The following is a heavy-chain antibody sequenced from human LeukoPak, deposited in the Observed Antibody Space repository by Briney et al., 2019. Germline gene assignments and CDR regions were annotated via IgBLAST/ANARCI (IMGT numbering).Heavy chain of an antibody. CDR2: IYYSGNT. D-gene: IGHD3-10*01. Sequence: SETLSLTCSVSGGSMNRYEGSWIRQPPGKGLEWMGEIYYSGNTNYNPSLKSRVIISVDKSKNKFSLNMSSVTAADTAVYYCAAATQWFGELRSYYFDYWGQGTLVTVSS. J-gene: IGHJ4*02. CDR1: GGSMNRYE. CDR3: AAATQWFGELRSYYFDY. V-gene: IGHV4-59*01.